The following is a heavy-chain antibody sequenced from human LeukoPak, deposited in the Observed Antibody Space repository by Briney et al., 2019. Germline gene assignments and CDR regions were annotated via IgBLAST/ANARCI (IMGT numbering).Heavy chain of an antibody. D-gene: IGHD2/OR15-2a*01. J-gene: IGHJ6*02. CDR3: ARHRGVYGYYYYGMDV. CDR2: IYYSGST. V-gene: IGHV4-39*01. Sequence: PSETPSLTCTVSGGSISSSSDYWGWIRQPPGKGLEWIGSIYYSGSTYYNPSLKSRVTISVDTSKNQFSLKLSSVTAADTAVYYCARHRGVYGYYYYGMDVWGQGRTVTVSS. CDR1: GGSISSSSDY.